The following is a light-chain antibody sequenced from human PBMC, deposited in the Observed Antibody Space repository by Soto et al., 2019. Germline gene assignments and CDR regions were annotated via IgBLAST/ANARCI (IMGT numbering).Light chain of an antibody. CDR1: QNLSNH. CDR2: DVS. J-gene: IGKJ1*01. V-gene: IGKV3-11*01. CDR3: QQRSNWPRT. Sequence: IVLTQSAANLSVCPGERGTLXCRASQNLSNHLIWSQQRPGEAPRLLIYDVSNRAQDSPARFSGSGSGTDFTRTISSLEPEDLAVYFGQQRSNWPRTFGQGTKVDIK.